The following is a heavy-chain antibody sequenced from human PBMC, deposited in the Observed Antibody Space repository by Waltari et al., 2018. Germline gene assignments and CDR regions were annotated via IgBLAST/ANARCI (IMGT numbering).Heavy chain of an antibody. Sequence: QVQLVPSGAEVKKPGASVNVSCRVSGYTLTELSMHWVRQAPGKGIDWIGGFDHEDGEKSYAQKVQGRVMISADVSTNTDYMELSSLNSEDTALYFCARDPTEGGFGFDRWGQGTLVTVSS. J-gene: IGHJ4*02. CDR1: GYTLTELS. D-gene: IGHD3-10*01. CDR3: ARDPTEGGFGFDR. V-gene: IGHV1-24*01. CDR2: FDHEDGEK.